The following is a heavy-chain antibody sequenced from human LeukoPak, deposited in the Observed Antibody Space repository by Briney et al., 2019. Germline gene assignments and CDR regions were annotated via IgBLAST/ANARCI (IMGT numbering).Heavy chain of an antibody. J-gene: IGHJ6*02. Sequence: GGSLRLSCAASGFTFSSYSMNWVRQAPGKGLEWVSSISSSSSYIYYADSVKGRFTISRDNAKNSLYLQMNSLRAEDTAVYYCARERPYYYGTDVWGQGTTVTVPS. CDR1: GFTFSSYS. CDR3: ARERPYYYGTDV. CDR2: ISSSSSYI. V-gene: IGHV3-21*01.